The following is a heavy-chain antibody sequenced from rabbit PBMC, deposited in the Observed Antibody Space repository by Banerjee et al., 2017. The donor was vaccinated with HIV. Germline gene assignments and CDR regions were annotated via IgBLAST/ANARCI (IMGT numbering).Heavy chain of an antibody. CDR1: GFSFSNKDV. CDR3: ARGSAAMTMVITGFYFNL. V-gene: IGHV1S45*01. D-gene: IGHD2-1*01. Sequence: QEQLVESGGGLVKPEGSLTLTCKASGFSFSNKDVMCWVRQAPGKGLEWIACINAVTGKPVYASWAKGRFTISRTSSTTVTLQMTSLTAADTATYFCARGSAAMTMVITGFYFNLWGQGTLVTVS. CDR2: INAVTGKP. J-gene: IGHJ4*01.